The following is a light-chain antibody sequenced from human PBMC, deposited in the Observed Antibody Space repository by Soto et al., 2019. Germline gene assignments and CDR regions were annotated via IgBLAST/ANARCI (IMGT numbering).Light chain of an antibody. J-gene: IGKJ1*01. CDR3: QQYNNWPWT. Sequence: EIVMTQSPATLSVSLGERATLSCRASQSVGGYLAWYQQKPGQAPRLLIYGASNRATGIPDRFSGSGSGTDFTLTISSLQSEDFAVYYCQQYNNWPWTFGQGTKVDIK. V-gene: IGKV3D-15*01. CDR1: QSVGGY. CDR2: GAS.